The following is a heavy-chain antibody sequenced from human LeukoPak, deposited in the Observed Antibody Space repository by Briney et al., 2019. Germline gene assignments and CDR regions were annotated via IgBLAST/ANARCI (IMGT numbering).Heavy chain of an antibody. V-gene: IGHV3-23*01. CDR2: LSGSGDTT. D-gene: IGHD7-27*01. Sequence: SGGSLRLSCAASGFIFSSYGMSWVRQAPGKGLEWASALSGSGDTTYYADSVKGRFTISRDNSKNTLYLQMNSLRVEDTAIYYCAKDRSWGLDYWGQGTLVTVSS. CDR1: GFIFSSYG. CDR3: AKDRSWGLDY. J-gene: IGHJ4*02.